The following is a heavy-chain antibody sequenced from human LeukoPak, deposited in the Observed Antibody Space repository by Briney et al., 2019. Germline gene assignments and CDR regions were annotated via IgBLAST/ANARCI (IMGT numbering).Heavy chain of an antibody. CDR3: ARERADYYDSSGYYDY. V-gene: IGHV1-8*01. CDR2: MNPNSGNT. CDR1: GYTFTSYD. D-gene: IGHD3-22*01. Sequence: ASVKVSCKASGYTFTSYDINWVRQATGQGLEWMGWMNPNSGNTGYAQKFQGRVTMTRNTSISTAYMELSSLRPEDTAVYYCARERADYYDSSGYYDYWGQGTLVTVSS. J-gene: IGHJ4*02.